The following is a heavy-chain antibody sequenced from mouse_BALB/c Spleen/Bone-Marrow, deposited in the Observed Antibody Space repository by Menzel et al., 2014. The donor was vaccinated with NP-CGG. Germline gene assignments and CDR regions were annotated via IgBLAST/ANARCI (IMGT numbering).Heavy chain of an antibody. CDR2: INPDSSTI. J-gene: IGHJ1*01. D-gene: IGHD1-1*01. CDR1: GFDFSRYW. V-gene: IGHV4-1*02. CDR3: ARLNYYGNLFG. Sequence: EVQLAESGGGLVQPGVPLKLSCAASGFDFSRYWMSWVRQAPGKGLEWIGEINPDSSTINYTPSLKDKFIISRDNAKNTLYLQMSKVRSEDTALYYCARLNYYGNLFGRGAGTTVPVSS.